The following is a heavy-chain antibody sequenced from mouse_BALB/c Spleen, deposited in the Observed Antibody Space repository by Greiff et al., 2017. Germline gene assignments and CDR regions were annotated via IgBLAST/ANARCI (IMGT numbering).Heavy chain of an antibody. J-gene: IGHJ4*01. CDR2: ILPGSGST. V-gene: IGHV1-9*01. D-gene: IGHD2-1*01. Sequence: QVQLQQSGAELMKPGASVKISCKATGYTFSSYWIEWVKQRPGHGLEWIGEILPGSGSTNYNEKFKGKATFTADTSSNTAYMQLSSLTSEDSAVYYCARYYGNYHYYAMDYWGQGTSVTVSS. CDR3: ARYYGNYHYYAMDY. CDR1: GYTFSSYW.